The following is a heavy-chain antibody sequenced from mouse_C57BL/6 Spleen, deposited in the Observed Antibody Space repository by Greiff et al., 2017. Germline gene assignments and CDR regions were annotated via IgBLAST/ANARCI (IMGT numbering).Heavy chain of an antibody. CDR3: ARSGDVDWYFDV. CDR2: IDPSDSYT. D-gene: IGHD3-1*01. Sequence: VQLQQPGAELVMPGASVKLSCKASGYTFTSYRMHWVKQRPGQGLEWIGEIDPSDSYTNYNQKFKGKSTLTVDKSSSTAYMQLSSLTSEDSAVYYCARSGDVDWYFDVWGTGTTVTVSS. CDR1: GYTFTSYR. J-gene: IGHJ1*03. V-gene: IGHV1-69*01.